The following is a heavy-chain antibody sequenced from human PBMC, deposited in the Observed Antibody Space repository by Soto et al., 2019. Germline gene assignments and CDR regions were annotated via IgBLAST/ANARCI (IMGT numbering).Heavy chain of an antibody. V-gene: IGHV4-39*02. CDR3: AREGGSYDSGGYLIRGAFDI. CDR1: GGSISSSSYY. J-gene: IGHJ3*02. Sequence: SETLSLTCTVSGGSISSSSYYWGWIRQPPGKGLEWIGSIYYSGSTYYNPSLKSRVTISVDTSKNQFSLKLSSVTAADTAVYYCAREGGSYDSGGYLIRGAFDIWGQGTMVTVSS. CDR2: IYYSGST. D-gene: IGHD3-22*01.